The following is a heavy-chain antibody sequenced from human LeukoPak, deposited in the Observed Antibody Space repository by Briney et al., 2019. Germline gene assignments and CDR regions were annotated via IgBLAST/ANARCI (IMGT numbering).Heavy chain of an antibody. CDR1: GGSISSSSYY. D-gene: IGHD2-2*01. V-gene: IGHV4-39*01. CDR3: ARRIYCSSTSCQGNWFDP. CDR2: IYYSGST. J-gene: IGHJ5*02. Sequence: PSETLSLTCTVSGGSISSSSYYWGWIRQPPGKGLEWIGSIYYSGSTYYNPSLKSRVTISVDTSKNQFSLKLSSVTAADTAVYYCARRIYCSSTSCQGNWFDPWGQGTLVTVSS.